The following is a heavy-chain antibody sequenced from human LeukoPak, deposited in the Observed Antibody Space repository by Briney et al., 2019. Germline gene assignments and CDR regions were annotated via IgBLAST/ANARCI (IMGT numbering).Heavy chain of an antibody. CDR1: GGSFSGYY. CDR3: ARGTPGDSSGYYLDY. D-gene: IGHD3-22*01. CDR2: INHSGST. J-gene: IGHJ4*02. Sequence: SSETLSLTCAVYGGSFSGYYWSWIRQPPGKGLEWIGEINHSGSTNYNPSLKSRVTISVDTSKNQFSLKLSSVTAADTAVYYCARGTPGDSSGYYLDYWGQGTLVTVSS. V-gene: IGHV4-34*01.